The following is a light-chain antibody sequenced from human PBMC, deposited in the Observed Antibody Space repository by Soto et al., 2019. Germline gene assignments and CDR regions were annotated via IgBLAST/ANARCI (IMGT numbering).Light chain of an antibody. Sequence: DIRMSQSPSSLSASVVDRVTITCRASQSISSYLNWYQQKPGKAPKLLIYAASSLESGVPSRFSGSGSGTEFTLTISSLQPDDFATYYCQQYNSYSRTFGQGTKV. J-gene: IGKJ1*01. CDR3: QQYNSYSRT. CDR1: QSISSY. V-gene: IGKV1-39*01. CDR2: AAS.